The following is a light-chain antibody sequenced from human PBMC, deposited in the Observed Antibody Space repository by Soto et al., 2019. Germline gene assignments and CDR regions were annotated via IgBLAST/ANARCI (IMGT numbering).Light chain of an antibody. CDR2: EAS. V-gene: IGLV2-18*01. J-gene: IGLJ1*01. CDR3: SLYTSEKTYV. CDR1: STDFVSYNR. Sequence: QSVLTQPPSVSGSPGQSVTISCTGTSTDFVSYNRVSWYQQPPGTAPKLIIYEASNRPSGVPDRFSGSKSGNTASLTISGLQAADEADYYCSLYTSEKTYVFGTWTKV.